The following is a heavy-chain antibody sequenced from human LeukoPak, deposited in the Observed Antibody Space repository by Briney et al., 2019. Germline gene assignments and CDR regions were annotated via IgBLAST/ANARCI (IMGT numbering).Heavy chain of an antibody. J-gene: IGHJ6*03. V-gene: IGHV4-59*01. CDR1: GGPINNYY. CDR3: ARYVSAVTTSSRHYMDV. Sequence: SETLSLTCSVSGGPINNYYWTWLRQPPGERLEWIGWIFYTGTTYYHPSLESRVTISLDTSKNQFSLNLRSVTAADTAVYYCARYVSAVTTSSRHYMDVWGKGTTVTVSS. D-gene: IGHD4-17*01. CDR2: IFYTGTT.